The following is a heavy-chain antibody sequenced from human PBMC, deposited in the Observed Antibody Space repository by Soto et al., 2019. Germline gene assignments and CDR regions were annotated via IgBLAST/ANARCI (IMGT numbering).Heavy chain of an antibody. V-gene: IGHV3-30-3*01. Sequence: PGGSLRLSCAASGFTFSSYAMHWVRQAPGKGLEWVALISYDGSDKDYADSVKGRFTISRDNSRNTLFLQMNSLRAEDTAVYYCARDYYKYYDSSGYYRSQADWGQGTLVTVSS. D-gene: IGHD3-22*01. CDR1: GFTFSSYA. CDR2: ISYDGSDK. J-gene: IGHJ4*02. CDR3: ARDYYKYYDSSGYYRSQAD.